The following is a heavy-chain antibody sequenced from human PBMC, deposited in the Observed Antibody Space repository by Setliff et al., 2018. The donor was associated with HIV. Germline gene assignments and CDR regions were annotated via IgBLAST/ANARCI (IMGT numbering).Heavy chain of an antibody. V-gene: IGHV1-69*06. CDR3: ARDPFGELAGLTLGWYFDL. J-gene: IGHJ2*01. CDR2: IIPIFGSA. D-gene: IGHD3-10*01. CDR1: GGSFSSYA. Sequence: SVKVSCKASGGSFSSYAISWVRQAPGHGLEWMGRIIPIFGSANYAKNFQGRVTINADKSTSTAYMELRSLRSEDTAVYYCARDPFGELAGLTLGWYFDLWGRGTLVTVSS.